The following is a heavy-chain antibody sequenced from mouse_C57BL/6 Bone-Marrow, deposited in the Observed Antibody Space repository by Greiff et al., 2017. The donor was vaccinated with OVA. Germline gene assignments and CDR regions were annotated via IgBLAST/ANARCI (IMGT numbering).Heavy chain of an antibody. CDR1: GYTFTDYE. Sequence: VQLQQSGAELVRPGASVTLSCKASGYTFTDYEMHWVKQTPVHGLEWIGAIDPETGGTAYNQTFKGKAILTADKSSSTAYMELRSLTSEYSAVYYSNYGSSYWAMDYWGQGTSVTVSS. D-gene: IGHD1-1*01. CDR2: IDPETGGT. V-gene: IGHV1-15*01. CDR3: NYGSSYWAMDY. J-gene: IGHJ4*01.